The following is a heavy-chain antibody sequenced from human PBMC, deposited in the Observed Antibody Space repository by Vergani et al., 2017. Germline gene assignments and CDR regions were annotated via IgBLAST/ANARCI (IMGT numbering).Heavy chain of an antibody. CDR1: EFTFSNYA. V-gene: IGHV3-23*01. Sequence: EVQLLESGGGLVQPGGSLRLTCAASEFTFSNYAMNWVRQAPGKGVEWVSGISGSGVSAYYTDSVKGRFTISRDNSKNMLFLQMNNLRTEDTAIYYCAKQYFVSVNYLFYYWGQGTLVTVSS. D-gene: IGHD3-9*01. J-gene: IGHJ4*02. CDR3: AKQYFVSVNYLFYY. CDR2: ISGSGVSA.